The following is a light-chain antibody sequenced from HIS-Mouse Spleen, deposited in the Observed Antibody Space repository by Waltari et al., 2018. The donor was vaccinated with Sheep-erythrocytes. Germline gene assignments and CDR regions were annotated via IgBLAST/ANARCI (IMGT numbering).Light chain of an antibody. CDR3: QVWDSSTVV. J-gene: IGLJ2*01. Sequence: SYELTQPLSVSVALGQTARITWAGKNIGSKNVHWYQQKPGQAPVLVIYRDSNRPSGIPERFSGSNSGNTATLTISRAQAGDEADYYCQVWDSSTVVFGGGTKLTVL. V-gene: IGLV3-9*01. CDR2: RDS. CDR1: NIGSKN.